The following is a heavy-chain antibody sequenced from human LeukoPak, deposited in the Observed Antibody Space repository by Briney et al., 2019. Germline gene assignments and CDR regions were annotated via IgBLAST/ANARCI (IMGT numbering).Heavy chain of an antibody. CDR1: GGSFSDYY. CDR2: INHSGST. D-gene: IGHD2-21*02. V-gene: IGHV4-34*01. CDR3: ARVAVSAREYFDY. Sequence: SETLSLTCAVYGGSFSDYYWSWIRQPPGKGLEWIGEINHSGSTNYNPSLKSRVTISVDTSKNQFSPRLSSVTAADTAVYYCARVAVSAREYFDYWGQGTLVTVSS. J-gene: IGHJ4*02.